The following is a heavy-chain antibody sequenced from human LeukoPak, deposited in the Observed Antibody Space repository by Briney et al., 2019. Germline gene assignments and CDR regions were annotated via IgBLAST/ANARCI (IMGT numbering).Heavy chain of an antibody. Sequence: TGGSLRLSCAASGFTFDDYAMYWVRQAPGKGLEWVSLITWDGGSTYYADSVKGRFTISRDNSKNSLYLQMNSLRAEDTSLYYCAKDMAAYYYASGNIDYWGQGTLVTVSS. V-gene: IGHV3-43D*03. CDR1: GFTFDDYA. J-gene: IGHJ4*02. CDR2: ITWDGGST. CDR3: AKDMAAYYYASGNIDY. D-gene: IGHD3-10*01.